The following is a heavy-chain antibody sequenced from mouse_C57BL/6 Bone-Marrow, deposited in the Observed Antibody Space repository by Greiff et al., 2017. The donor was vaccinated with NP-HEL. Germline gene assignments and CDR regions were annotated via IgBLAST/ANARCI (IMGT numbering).Heavy chain of an antibody. D-gene: IGHD1-1*01. Sequence: VQLQQSGAELVRPGTSVKVSCKASGYAFTNYLIEWVKQRPGQGLEWIGVINPGSGGTNYNEKFKGKATLTADKSSSTAYMQLSSLTSEDSAVYFCAREKGYGLYWYFDVWGTGTTVTVSS. CDR3: AREKGYGLYWYFDV. CDR1: GYAFTNYL. V-gene: IGHV1-54*01. J-gene: IGHJ1*03. CDR2: INPGSGGT.